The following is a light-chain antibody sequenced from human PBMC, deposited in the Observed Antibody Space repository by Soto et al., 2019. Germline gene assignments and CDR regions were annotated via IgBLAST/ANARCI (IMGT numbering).Light chain of an antibody. CDR3: SSYTSSSTLDVV. CDR1: TSDVGCYNY. CDR2: DVS. V-gene: IGLV2-14*01. J-gene: IGLJ2*01. Sequence: QSALTQPASVSGSPGQSMTISCTGTTSDVGCYNYVSWYPQHPGKAPKLMIYDVSNRPSGVSNRFSGSKSGNTASLTISGLHAEDEADYYCSSYTSSSTLDVVFGGGTKFTVL.